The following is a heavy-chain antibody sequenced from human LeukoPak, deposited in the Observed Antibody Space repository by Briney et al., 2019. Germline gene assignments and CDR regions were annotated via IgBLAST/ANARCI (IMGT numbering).Heavy chain of an antibody. CDR1: GVTLGDYA. CDR3: ARALGYYYYYYMDV. J-gene: IGHJ6*03. Sequence: GGSLRLSCTGSGVTLGDYAVSWVRQAPGKGLEYVSAISSNGGSTYYANSVKGRFTISRDNSKNTLYLQMGSLRAEDMAVYYCARALGYYYYYYMDVWGRGTTVTVSS. CDR2: ISSNGGST. V-gene: IGHV3-64*01.